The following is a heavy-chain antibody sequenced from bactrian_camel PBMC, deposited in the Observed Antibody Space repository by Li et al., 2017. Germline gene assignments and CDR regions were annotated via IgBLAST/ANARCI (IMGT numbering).Heavy chain of an antibody. D-gene: IGHD3*01. CDR2: ISPAGNT. CDR3: AAGGGYCSGGLVARQFVY. CDR1: GNTYSSYC. V-gene: IGHV3S53*01. Sequence: HVQLVESGGGSVQAGGSLTLSRVNYGNTYSSYCMAWFRQTPGKEREGVAAISPAGNTISTGSVRGRFTISQDNAKNTLYLQMNNLQPEDTAMYYCAAGGGYCSGGLVARQFVYWGQGTQVTVS. J-gene: IGHJ4*01.